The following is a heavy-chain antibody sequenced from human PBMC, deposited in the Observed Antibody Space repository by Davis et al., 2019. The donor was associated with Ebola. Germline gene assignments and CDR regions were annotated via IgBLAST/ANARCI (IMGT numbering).Heavy chain of an antibody. CDR2: ITGSSSTI. CDR3: ARDRVHYDFWSGHRPDAFDI. Sequence: GGSLRLSCAASGFTFSSYSMNWVRQAPGKGLEWVSYITGSSSTIHYADSVKGRFTISRDNAKNSLYLQMNNLRGEDTAVYYCARDRVHYDFWSGHRPDAFDIWGQGTMVTVSS. J-gene: IGHJ3*02. CDR1: GFTFSSYS. V-gene: IGHV3-48*01. D-gene: IGHD3-3*01.